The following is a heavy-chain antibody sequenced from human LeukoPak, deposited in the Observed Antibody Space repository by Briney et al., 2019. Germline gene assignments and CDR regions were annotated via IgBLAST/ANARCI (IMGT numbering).Heavy chain of an antibody. CDR2: IIPILGIA. CDR1: GGTFSSYT. D-gene: IGHD6-13*01. Sequence: SVKVSCKASGGTFSSYTISWVRQAPGQGLEWMGRIIPILGIANYAQKFQGRVTITTDESTSTAYMELSSLRSEDTAVYYCAGGIAAAGTYYFDYWGQGTLVTVSS. J-gene: IGHJ4*02. CDR3: AGGIAAAGTYYFDY. V-gene: IGHV1-69*02.